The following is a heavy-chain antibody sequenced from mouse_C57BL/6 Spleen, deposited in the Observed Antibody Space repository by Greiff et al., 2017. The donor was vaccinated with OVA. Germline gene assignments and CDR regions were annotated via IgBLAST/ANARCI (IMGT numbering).Heavy chain of an antibody. CDR3: ARSHYYGSSWDAMDY. D-gene: IGHD1-1*01. V-gene: IGHV14-2*01. J-gene: IGHJ4*01. CDR1: GFNIKDYY. Sequence: EVKLMESGAELVKPGASVKLSCTASGFNIKDYYMHWVKQRTEQGLEWIGRIDPEDGETKYAPKFQGKATITADTSSNTAYLQLRSLTSEDTAVYYCARSHYYGSSWDAMDYWGQGTSVTVSS. CDR2: IDPEDGET.